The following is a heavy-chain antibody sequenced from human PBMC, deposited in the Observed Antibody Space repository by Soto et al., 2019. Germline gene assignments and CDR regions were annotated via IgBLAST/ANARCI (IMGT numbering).Heavy chain of an antibody. CDR3: ARDLDGSGSYYTDY. J-gene: IGHJ4*02. V-gene: IGHV1-18*01. CDR2: ISAYNGNT. Sequence: AASVKVSCKASGYMFVTYGINWVRQAPGQGLEWMGWISAYNGNTKYAPNLQGRVTMTTDASTSTAYMEMRSLRSDDTAVYYCARDLDGSGSYYTDYWGPGTLVTVSS. CDR1: GYMFVTYG. D-gene: IGHD3-10*01.